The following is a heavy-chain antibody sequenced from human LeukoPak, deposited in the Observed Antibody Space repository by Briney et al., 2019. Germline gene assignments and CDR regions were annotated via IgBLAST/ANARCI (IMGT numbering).Heavy chain of an antibody. CDR3: AKAHGSGNYYFYYMDI. CDR1: GFTFDDYA. V-gene: IGHV3-43*02. J-gene: IGHJ6*03. Sequence: AGSLRLSCAASGFTFDDYAMHWVRHAPGKGLEWVSLITGGADSTYYADSVKGRFTISRDNSKNSLYLQRNSLRTEDTALYYCAKAHGSGNYYFYYMDIWGKGTTVTVSS. D-gene: IGHD3-10*01. CDR2: ITGGADST.